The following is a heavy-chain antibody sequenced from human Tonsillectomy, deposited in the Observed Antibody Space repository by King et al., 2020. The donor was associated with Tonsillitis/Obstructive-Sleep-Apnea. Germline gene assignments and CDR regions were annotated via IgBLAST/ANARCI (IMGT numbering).Heavy chain of an antibody. V-gene: IGHV4-39*01. CDR3: ARGVAIFGVVGYYYYMDV. CDR2: IYYSGST. CDR1: GGSISSSSYY. Sequence: QLQESGPGLVKPSETLSLTCTVSGGSISSSSYYWGWIRQPPGKGLEWIGSIYYSGSTYYNPSLKSRVTISVDTSKNQFSLKLSSVTAADTAVYYCARGVAIFGVVGYYYYMDVWVKGTTVTVSS. D-gene: IGHD3-3*01. J-gene: IGHJ6*03.